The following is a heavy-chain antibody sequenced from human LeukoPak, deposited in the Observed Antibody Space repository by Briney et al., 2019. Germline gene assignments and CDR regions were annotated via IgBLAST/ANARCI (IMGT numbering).Heavy chain of an antibody. CDR1: GYTFTGYY. J-gene: IGHJ3*02. V-gene: IGHV1-2*02. D-gene: IGHD2-2*01. CDR2: INPNSGGT. Sequence: ASVKVSCKASGYTFTGYYMHWVRQAPGQGLEWMGWINPNSGGTNYAQKLQGRVTMTRDTSISTAYMELSRLRSDDTAVYYCAREPYCSSTSCPLAFVDIWGQGTMVTVSS. CDR3: AREPYCSSTSCPLAFVDI.